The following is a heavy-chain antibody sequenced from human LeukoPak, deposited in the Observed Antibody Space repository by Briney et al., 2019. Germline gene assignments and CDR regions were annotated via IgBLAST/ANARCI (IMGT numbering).Heavy chain of an antibody. Sequence: ASVKVSCKASGSTFTDYYMHWVRQAPGQGLEWMGWIKPKSGGTNYAQKFQGRVTMTRDTSISTAYMDMSSLRSDDTAVYYCARNLWFGESSDAFDMWGQGTMVTVSS. D-gene: IGHD3-10*01. CDR2: IKPKSGGT. J-gene: IGHJ3*02. CDR3: ARNLWFGESSDAFDM. V-gene: IGHV1-2*02. CDR1: GSTFTDYY.